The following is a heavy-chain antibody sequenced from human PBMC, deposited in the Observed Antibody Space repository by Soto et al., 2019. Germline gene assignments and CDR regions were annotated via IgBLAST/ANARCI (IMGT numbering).Heavy chain of an antibody. V-gene: IGHV4-34*01. CDR3: AGRSVKYFYYGLDV. J-gene: IGHJ6*02. CDR2: INHSGST. CDR1: GGSFSGYY. D-gene: IGHD6-25*01. Sequence: SETLSLTCAVYGGSFSGYYWSWIRQPPGKGLEWIGEINHSGSTNYNPSLKSRVTISVDTSKNQFSLKLSSVTAADTAVYYCAGRSVKYFYYGLDVWGQGTTVTVSS.